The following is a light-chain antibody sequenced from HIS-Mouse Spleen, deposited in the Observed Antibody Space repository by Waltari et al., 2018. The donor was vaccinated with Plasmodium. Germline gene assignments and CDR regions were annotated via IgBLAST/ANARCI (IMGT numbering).Light chain of an antibody. Sequence: QSALTQPASVSGSPGQSITISCTGTSRDFGSYNLFSWYQQHPGKAPKRMIYEGSKRPSGVSNRFSGSKSGNTASLTISGLQAEDEADYYCCSYAGSSTNWVFGGGTKLTVL. CDR2: EGS. CDR1: SRDFGSYNL. V-gene: IGLV2-23*01. CDR3: CSYAGSSTNWV. J-gene: IGLJ3*02.